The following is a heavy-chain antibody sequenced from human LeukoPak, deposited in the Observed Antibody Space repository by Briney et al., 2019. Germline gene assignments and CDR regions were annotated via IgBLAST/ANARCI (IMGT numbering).Heavy chain of an antibody. CDR2: ISGSGGST. J-gene: IGHJ4*02. CDR3: AKSFYDILTGNFDY. V-gene: IGHV3-23*01. D-gene: IGHD3-9*01. CDR1: GFTFSSYA. Sequence: GGSLRLSCAASGFTFSSYAMSWVRQAPGKGLEWVSAISGSGGSTYYVDSVKGRFTISRDNSKNTLYLQMNSLRAEDTAVYYCAKSFYDILTGNFDYWGQGTLVTVSS.